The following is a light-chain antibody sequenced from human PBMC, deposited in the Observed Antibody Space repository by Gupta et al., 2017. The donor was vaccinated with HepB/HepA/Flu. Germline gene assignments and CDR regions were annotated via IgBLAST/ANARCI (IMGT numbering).Light chain of an antibody. J-gene: IGKJ1*01. CDR3: QQDDTYPWT. CDR2: GGS. V-gene: IGKV1-16*01. Sequence: DIQMTQSPSSLFAFLGDRVTLSCRASQVISNSLAWFQQKPGKAPTSLIFGGSTLHTGVSSRFNDSGSGTDFTLTITSLQSDDIATYYCQQDDTYPWTFGQGTRVAIK. CDR1: QVISNS.